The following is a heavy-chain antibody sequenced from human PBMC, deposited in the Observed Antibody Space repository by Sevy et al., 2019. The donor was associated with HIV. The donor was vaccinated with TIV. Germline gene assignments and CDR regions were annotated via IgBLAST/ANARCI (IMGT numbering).Heavy chain of an antibody. J-gene: IGHJ4*02. CDR1: GFTFSSYW. V-gene: IGHV3-74*01. CDR3: ARVVVYYDSSSYQWYFDY. D-gene: IGHD3-22*01. Sequence: GGSLRLSCAASGFTFSSYWMHWVRQAPGKGLVWVSRINSVGSSTSYADSVKGRFTISRDNAKNTLYLKMNSLRAEDTAVYYCARVVVYYDSSSYQWYFDYWGQGTLVTVSS. CDR2: INSVGSST.